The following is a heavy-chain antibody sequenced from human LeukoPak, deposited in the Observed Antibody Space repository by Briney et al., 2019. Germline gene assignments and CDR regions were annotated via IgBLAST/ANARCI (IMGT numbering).Heavy chain of an antibody. Sequence: ASVKVSCKASGYTFTGYYMHWVRQAPGQGLEWMGWINPNSGGTNYAQKFQGRVTMTRDTSISTAYMELSRLRSDDTAVYYCVRIPRGYDSRSFDYWGQGTLVTVSS. CDR1: GYTFTGYY. CDR2: INPNSGGT. D-gene: IGHD5-12*01. CDR3: VRIPRGYDSRSFDY. V-gene: IGHV1-2*02. J-gene: IGHJ4*02.